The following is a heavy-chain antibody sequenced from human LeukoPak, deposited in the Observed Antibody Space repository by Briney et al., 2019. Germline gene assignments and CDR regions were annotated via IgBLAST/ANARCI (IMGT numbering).Heavy chain of an antibody. Sequence: PGGSLRLSCAASGFSFSSYSMKWVRQAPGKGLEWVSSISSSSNYIYYADSVKGRFTISRDNSKNTLYLQMNSLRAEDTAVYYCAELGITMIGGVWGKGTTVTIPS. CDR1: GFSFSSYS. V-gene: IGHV3-21*01. CDR3: AELGITMIGGV. D-gene: IGHD3-10*02. J-gene: IGHJ6*04. CDR2: ISSSSNYI.